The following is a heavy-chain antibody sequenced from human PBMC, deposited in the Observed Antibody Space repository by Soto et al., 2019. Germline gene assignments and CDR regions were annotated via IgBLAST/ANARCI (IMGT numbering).Heavy chain of an antibody. CDR3: ARGGFSTFEN. J-gene: IGHJ4*02. Sequence: ERSLRLSCAASGFTVSSAYMSWLRQAPGKGLEWVSVIYRGGSTYYADSLKGRFTISRDNSKKTLNLQMNSLRAEDTGVYYCARGGFSTFENWGQGTMVTVSS. CDR1: GFTVSSAY. V-gene: IGHV3-53*01. CDR2: IYRGGST.